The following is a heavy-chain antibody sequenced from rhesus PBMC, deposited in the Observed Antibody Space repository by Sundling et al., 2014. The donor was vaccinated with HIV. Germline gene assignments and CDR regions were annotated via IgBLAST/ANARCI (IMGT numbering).Heavy chain of an antibody. V-gene: IGHV3-116*02. Sequence: EVRLVESGGGLVQPGGSLRLSCTASGFTFSDYYMSWVRQAPGKGPEWVGYIRNKPNGGTAEYAASVKGRFTISRDDSKSIASLQMNSLKTEDTAVYYCVSFAYYYDSGYDFDYWGQGVLVTVSS. CDR2: IRNKPNGGTA. D-gene: IGHD3-28*01. CDR1: GFTFSDYY. J-gene: IGHJ4*01. CDR3: VSFAYYYDSGYDFDY.